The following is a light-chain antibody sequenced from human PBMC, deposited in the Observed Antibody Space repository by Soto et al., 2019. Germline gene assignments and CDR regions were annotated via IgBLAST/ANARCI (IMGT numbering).Light chain of an antibody. CDR3: QQYCSSPLLT. J-gene: IGKJ4*01. CDR2: GAS. V-gene: IGKV3-20*01. CDR1: QSVSTNY. Sequence: EIVLTQSPGTLSVSPGETATLSCRASQSVSTNYLAWYQQKPGQAPRLLIYGASTKATGIPDRFSGSGSGTDFTLTISRLEPEDIAVYYCQQYCSSPLLTFGGGTKVEIK.